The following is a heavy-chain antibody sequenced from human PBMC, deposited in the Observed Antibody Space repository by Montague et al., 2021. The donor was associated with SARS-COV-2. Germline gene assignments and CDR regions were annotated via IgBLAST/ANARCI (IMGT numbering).Heavy chain of an antibody. D-gene: IGHD2-2*01. CDR3: ARARMPSWGFYY. CDR2: IYHSGNT. CDR1: GGSISSSNW. Sequence: SETLSLTCAVSGGSISSSNWWSWVRQPPGKGLEWIGEIYHSGNTNYNPSLKSRVTISVDKSKNQFSLKLRFVTAAATAVYYCARARMPSWGFYYWGQGTLVTGSS. J-gene: IGHJ4*02. V-gene: IGHV4-4*02.